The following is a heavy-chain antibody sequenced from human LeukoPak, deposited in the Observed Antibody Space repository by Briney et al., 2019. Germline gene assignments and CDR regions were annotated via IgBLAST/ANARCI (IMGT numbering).Heavy chain of an antibody. CDR1: GGTFSSYT. D-gene: IGHD3-22*01. V-gene: IGHV1-18*01. J-gene: IGHJ4*02. CDR3: ARDYDREYYYDSSGSTSGSFDY. CDR2: ISAYNGNT. Sequence: ASVKVSCKASGGTFSSYTISWVRQAPGQGLEWMGWISAYNGNTNYAQKLQGRVTMTTDTSTSTAYMELRSLRSDDTAVYYCARDYDREYYYDSSGSTSGSFDYWGQGTLVTVSS.